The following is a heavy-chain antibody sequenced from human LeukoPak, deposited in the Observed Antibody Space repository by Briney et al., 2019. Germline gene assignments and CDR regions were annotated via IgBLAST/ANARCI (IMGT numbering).Heavy chain of an antibody. D-gene: IGHD3-10*01. CDR2: IYYSGST. J-gene: IGHJ4*02. Sequence: PSETLSLTCTVSGGSISSGDYYWTWIGQPPGKGLEWIGYIYYSGSTYYNPSLKSRVIISVDTSKNQFSLKLSSVTAADTAVYYCAREKSDSYYENFDYWGQGTLVTVSS. CDR1: GGSISSGDYY. CDR3: AREKSDSYYENFDY. V-gene: IGHV4-30-4*01.